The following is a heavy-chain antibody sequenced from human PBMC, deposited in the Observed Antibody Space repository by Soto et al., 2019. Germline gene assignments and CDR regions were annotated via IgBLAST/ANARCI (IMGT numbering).Heavy chain of an antibody. D-gene: IGHD2-2*01. CDR2: IGPSDSYT. J-gene: IGHJ4*02. CDR1: GYSFTSYW. V-gene: IGHV5-10-1*01. CDR3: ARHVSDIVVGPDAIEFDY. Sequence: PGESLKISCKGSGYSFTSYWISWVRQMPGKGLEWMGRIGPSDSYTNYSPSFQGHVTISADKSISTAYLQWSSLKASDTAMYYCARHVSDIVVGPDAIEFDYWGQGTLVTVSS.